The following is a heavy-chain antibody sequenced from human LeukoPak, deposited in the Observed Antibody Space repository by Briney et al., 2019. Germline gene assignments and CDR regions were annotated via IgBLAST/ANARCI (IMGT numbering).Heavy chain of an antibody. J-gene: IGHJ4*02. D-gene: IGHD3-16*01. Sequence: PGGSLRLSCAASGFTFSSYTMSWVRQAPGKGLEWVSTITTSDGNTYYADSVKGRFTVSRGNSKNTLFLQMNSLRAEDTAVYYCAEGGGVWGTGPLGDFWGRGTLVTVSS. CDR2: ITTSDGNT. CDR3: AEGGGVWGTGPLGDF. V-gene: IGHV3-23*01. CDR1: GFTFSSYT.